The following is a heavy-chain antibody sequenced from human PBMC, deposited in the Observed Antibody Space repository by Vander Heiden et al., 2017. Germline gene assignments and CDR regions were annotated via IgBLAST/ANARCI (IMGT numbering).Heavy chain of an antibody. J-gene: IGHJ4*02. CDR2: IGTAGDT. V-gene: IGHV3-13*01. Sequence: EVDLVESGVGLVQPGGSLRLSCAASGFSVSTYDMHWVRQVPGKGLEWVSAIGTAGDTDYRYSVKGRFTISRENANNSVYLQMNSLRAGDTAIYVCVRRNWNLGGGFDYWGQGTLVSVSS. CDR1: GFSVSTYD. D-gene: IGHD1-7*01. CDR3: VRRNWNLGGGFDY.